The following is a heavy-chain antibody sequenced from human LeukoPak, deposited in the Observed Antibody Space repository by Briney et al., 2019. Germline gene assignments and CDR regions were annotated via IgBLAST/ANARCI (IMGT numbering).Heavy chain of an antibody. CDR2: MYPGDSEN. V-gene: IGHV5-51*07. J-gene: IGHJ4*02. Sequence: GEPLQISGQGSGYSFTSYWSGWLHQVGENALECLGIMYPGDSENRYSPSFRGQVTISADKSISTAYLQWSSLKASDTAMYYCARGLVATGDFDYWGQGTLVTVSS. CDR1: GYSFTSYW. D-gene: IGHD5-12*01. CDR3: ARGLVATGDFDY.